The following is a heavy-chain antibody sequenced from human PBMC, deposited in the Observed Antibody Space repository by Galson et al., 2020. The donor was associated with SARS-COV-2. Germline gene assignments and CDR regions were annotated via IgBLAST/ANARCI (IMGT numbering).Heavy chain of an antibody. CDR3: AGSRDVVRGFGELALGY. V-gene: IGHV3-23*01. CDR2: ISGRGGST. J-gene: IGHJ4*02. D-gene: IGHD3-10*01. Sequence: GESLKISCEASGFTFSGYAMAWVRQAPGKGLAWVSAISGRGGSTYYADFVKGRFIISRDNSKNTLYLQMNTLRAEDTAVYYCAGSRDVVRGFGELALGYWGQGTRVTVSP. CDR1: GFTFSGYA.